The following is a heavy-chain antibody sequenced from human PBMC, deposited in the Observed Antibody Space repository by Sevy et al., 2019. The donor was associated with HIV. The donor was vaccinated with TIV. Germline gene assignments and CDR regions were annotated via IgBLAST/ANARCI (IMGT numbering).Heavy chain of an antibody. D-gene: IGHD3-10*01. CDR2: INTNTGNP. CDR3: ARGGTMVQGVPTPGFY. Sequence: ASVKVSCKASGYTFTSYAMNWVRQAPGQGLEWMGWINTNTGNPTYAQGFTGRFVFSLDTSVSTAYLQISSLKAEDTAMYYCARGGTMVQGVPTPGFYWGQGTLVTVSS. CDR1: GYTFTSYA. V-gene: IGHV7-4-1*02. J-gene: IGHJ4*02.